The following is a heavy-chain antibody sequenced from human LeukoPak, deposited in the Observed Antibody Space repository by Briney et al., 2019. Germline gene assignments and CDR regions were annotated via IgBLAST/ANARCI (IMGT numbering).Heavy chain of an antibody. CDR3: AKDDYGIWYYFGY. CDR1: GFTFSSYG. J-gene: IGHJ4*02. Sequence: SGGSLRLSCAASGFTFSSYGMHWVRQAPGKGLEWVAVISYDGSNKYYADSVKGRFTISRDNSKNTLYLQMNSLRAEDTAVYYCAKDDYGIWYYFGYWGQGTLVTVSS. V-gene: IGHV3-30*18. CDR2: ISYDGSNK. D-gene: IGHD4-17*01.